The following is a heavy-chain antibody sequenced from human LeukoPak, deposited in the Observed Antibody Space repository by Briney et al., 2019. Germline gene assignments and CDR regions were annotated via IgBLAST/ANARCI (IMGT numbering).Heavy chain of an antibody. V-gene: IGHV4-59*01. CDR3: ARLGVVAATFYYYYMDV. J-gene: IGHJ6*03. D-gene: IGHD2-15*01. CDR1: GGSISSYY. Sequence: PSETLSLTCTVSGGSISSYYWSWIRQPPGKGLEWIGYIYYSGSTNYNPSLKSRVTISVDTSKNQFSLKLSSVTAADTAVYYCARLGVVAATFYYYYMDVWGKGTTVTVSS. CDR2: IYYSGST.